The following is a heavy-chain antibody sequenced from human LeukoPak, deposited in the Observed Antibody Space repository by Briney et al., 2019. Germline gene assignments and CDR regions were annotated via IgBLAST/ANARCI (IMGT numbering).Heavy chain of an antibody. V-gene: IGHV4-30-4*08. CDR3: ARGEDSGYYYYGMDV. D-gene: IGHD1-26*01. CDR2: IYYSGST. Sequence: PSETLSLTCTVSGGSISSGASYWSWIRQHPGKGLEWIGYIYYSGSTYYNPSLKSRVTISVDTSKNQFSLKLSSVTAADTAVYYCARGEDSGYYYYGMDVWGQGTTVTVSS. CDR1: GGSISSGASY. J-gene: IGHJ6*02.